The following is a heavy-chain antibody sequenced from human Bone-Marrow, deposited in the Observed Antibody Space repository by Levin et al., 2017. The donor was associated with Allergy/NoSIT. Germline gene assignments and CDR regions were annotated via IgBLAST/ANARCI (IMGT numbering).Heavy chain of an antibody. Sequence: GGSLRLSCAASGFTFSIYWMHWVRQVPGKGLVWVSRLNGDGSSTTYADSVKGRFTISRDNAKNTLSLQMNSLREEDTAVYFCARGYSSAYRIDYWGQGTLVTVSS. CDR1: GFTFSIYW. CDR2: LNGDGSST. V-gene: IGHV3-74*01. D-gene: IGHD5-18*01. CDR3: ARGYSSAYRIDY. J-gene: IGHJ4*02.